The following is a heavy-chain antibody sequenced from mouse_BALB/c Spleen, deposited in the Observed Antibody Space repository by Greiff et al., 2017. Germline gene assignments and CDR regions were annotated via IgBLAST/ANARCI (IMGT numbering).Heavy chain of an antibody. J-gene: IGHJ4*01. CDR2: IWGGGRT. Sequence: QVQLKESGPGLVAPSQCLSITCTVSGFSFSRYSVHWVRQPPGKGLEWLGMIWGGGRTDYNSALKSRLSISKDNSKSHVFLKMNSLQTDDTAMYSCARRYGNPYAMDYWGQGTSVTVSS. D-gene: IGHD2-10*02. CDR3: ARRYGNPYAMDY. V-gene: IGHV2-6-4*01. CDR1: GFSFSRYS.